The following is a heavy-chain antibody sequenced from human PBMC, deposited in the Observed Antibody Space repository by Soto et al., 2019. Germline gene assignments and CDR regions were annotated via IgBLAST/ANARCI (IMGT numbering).Heavy chain of an antibody. V-gene: IGHV1-8*01. D-gene: IGHD2-15*01. Sequence: ASVKVSCKASGYIFINYDIHWVRQATGQGLEWVGWMSPNTGNTNYAQKFQGRVTMTTNDSTTTAFMELSSLRSEDTAVYYCASGYCSGGSCYVFDYWGQGTLVTV. CDR1: GYIFINYD. CDR3: ASGYCSGGSCYVFDY. J-gene: IGHJ4*02. CDR2: MSPNTGNT.